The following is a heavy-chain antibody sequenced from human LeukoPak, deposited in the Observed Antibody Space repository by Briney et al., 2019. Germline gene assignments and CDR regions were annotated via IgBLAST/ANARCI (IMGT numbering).Heavy chain of an antibody. CDR3: AKEKWELLRLPEAPFDP. CDR1: GFTFNKHA. V-gene: IGHV3-33*06. CDR2: IWHDGSKQ. D-gene: IGHD1-26*01. J-gene: IGHJ5*02. Sequence: GSSLRLSCAASGFTFNKHAMHWVRQAPGKGLEWVAVIWHDGSKQYYADTVKGRVTISRDNAKNTLYLQMNSLRAEDTAVYYCAKEKWELLRLPEAPFDPWGQGTLVTVSS.